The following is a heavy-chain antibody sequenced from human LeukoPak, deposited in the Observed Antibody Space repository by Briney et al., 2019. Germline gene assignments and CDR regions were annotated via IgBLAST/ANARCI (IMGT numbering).Heavy chain of an antibody. Sequence: GGSLRLSCAASGFTFSSYSMNCVRQAPGKGLEWVSSISSSSSYIYYADSVKGRFTISRDNAKNSLYLQMNSLRAEDTAVYYCARVKANFWSGSDYWGQGTLVTVSS. J-gene: IGHJ4*02. CDR2: ISSSSSYI. D-gene: IGHD3-3*01. CDR1: GFTFSSYS. V-gene: IGHV3-21*01. CDR3: ARVKANFWSGSDY.